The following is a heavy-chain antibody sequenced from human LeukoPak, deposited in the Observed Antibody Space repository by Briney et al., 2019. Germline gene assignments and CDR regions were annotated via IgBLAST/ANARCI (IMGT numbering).Heavy chain of an antibody. CDR2: IIPIFGTA. D-gene: IGHD2-15*01. CDR1: GGTFSSYA. Sequence: SVKVSCKASGGTFSSYAISWVRQAPGQGLEWMGGIIPIFGTANYAQKFQGRVTITADKSTGTAYMELSSLRSEDTAVYYCAEGRDCSGGSCWFDYWGQGTLVTVSS. J-gene: IGHJ4*02. CDR3: AEGRDCSGGSCWFDY. V-gene: IGHV1-69*06.